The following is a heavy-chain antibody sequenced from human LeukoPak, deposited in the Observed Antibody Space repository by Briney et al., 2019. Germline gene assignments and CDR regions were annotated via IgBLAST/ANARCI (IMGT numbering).Heavy chain of an antibody. CDR1: GGSVSSYY. J-gene: IGHJ3*01. D-gene: IGHD1-7*01. CDR3: ARDNWNYGSSMDV. Sequence: SETLSLTCTVSGGSVSSYYWSWIRQPPGKGLEWIGYIYYSGSTNYNPSLKSRVTISVDTSKNQFSLKLSSVSAADTAVYHCARDNWNYGSSMDVWGQGTVVTVSS. CDR2: IYYSGST. V-gene: IGHV4-59*02.